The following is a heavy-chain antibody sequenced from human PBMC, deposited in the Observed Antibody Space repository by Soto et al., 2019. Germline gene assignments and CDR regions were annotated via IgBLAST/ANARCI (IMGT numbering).Heavy chain of an antibody. CDR1: GFTFSGYS. CDR2: ISTSSTYI. D-gene: IGHD3-22*01. V-gene: IGHV3-21*01. Sequence: PGGSLRLSCAASGFTFSGYSMNWVRQAPGKGLEWVSSISTSSTYIYYADSVKGRFTISRDNAKNSLYLQMNSLRAEDTAVYYCARGPDSSGYYVFDYWGQGTLVTVSS. J-gene: IGHJ4*02. CDR3: ARGPDSSGYYVFDY.